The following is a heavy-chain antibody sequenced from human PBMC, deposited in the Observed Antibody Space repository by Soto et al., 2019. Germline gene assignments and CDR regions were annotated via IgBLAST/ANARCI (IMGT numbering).Heavy chain of an antibody. CDR1: GFTVSRDY. D-gene: IGHD4-17*01. CDR3: ARDPTVTTTY. J-gene: IGHJ4*02. CDR2: IYSGGNT. V-gene: IGHV3-66*01. Sequence: EVQLVDSGGGLVQPGGSLRLSCAASGFTVSRDYMSWVRQAPGKGLEWVSVIYSGGNTYYADTVKGRFTISRDNSKNTLYLQITSLRAEDTAISYCARDPTVTTTYWGQGTLVTVSS.